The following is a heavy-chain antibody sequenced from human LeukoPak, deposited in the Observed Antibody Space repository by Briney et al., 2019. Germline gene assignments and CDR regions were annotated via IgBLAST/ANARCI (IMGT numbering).Heavy chain of an antibody. J-gene: IGHJ4*02. CDR1: GFSLRNHG. V-gene: IGHV3-30*18. Sequence: GGSLRLSCAASGFSLRNHGMNWVRQAPGKGLEWVAVVSHDGSAKFYADSVKGLFTISRDNPNNILYLQMNSLRPEDTAVYYCTKELGASGSSHMCYFDYWGQGILVTVS. CDR3: TKELGASGSSHMCYFDY. D-gene: IGHD3-10*01. CDR2: VSHDGSAK.